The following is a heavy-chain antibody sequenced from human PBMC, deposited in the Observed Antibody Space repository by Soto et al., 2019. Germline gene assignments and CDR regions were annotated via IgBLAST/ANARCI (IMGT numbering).Heavy chain of an antibody. V-gene: IGHV3-30*18. CDR3: AKGDSSGWYYYYGMDV. D-gene: IGHD6-19*01. CDR2: ISYDGSNK. J-gene: IGHJ6*02. CDR1: GFTFSSYG. Sequence: PGGSLRLSCAASGFTFSSYGMHWVRQAPGKGLEWVAVISYDGSNKYYADSVKGRFTISRDNSKNTLYLQMNSLRAEDTAAYYCAKGDSSGWYYYYGMDVWGQGTTVTVSS.